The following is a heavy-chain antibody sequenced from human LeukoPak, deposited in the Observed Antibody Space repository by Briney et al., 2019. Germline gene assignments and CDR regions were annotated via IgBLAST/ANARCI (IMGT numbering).Heavy chain of an antibody. J-gene: IGHJ5*02. CDR1: GFTFSDYY. V-gene: IGHV3-11*06. CDR2: ISSSSSYT. Sequence: GGSLRLSCAASGFTFSDYYMSWVRQAPGKGLEWVSDISSSSSYTNYADSVKGRFTISRDNAKNSLYLQMNSLRAEDTAVYYCARDFGANIWFDPWGQGTLVTVSS. CDR3: ARDFGANIWFDP. D-gene: IGHD1-26*01.